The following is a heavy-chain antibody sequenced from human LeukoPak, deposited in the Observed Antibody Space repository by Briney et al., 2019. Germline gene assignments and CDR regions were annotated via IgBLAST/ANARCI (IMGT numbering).Heavy chain of an antibody. V-gene: IGHV3-48*01. D-gene: IGHD3-10*01. CDR3: ARAHGRITRDAYLDY. CDR1: GFTFSSYS. CDR2: ISSSSSTI. Sequence: PGGSLRLSCAASGFTFSSYSMNWVRQAPGKGLEWVSYISSSSSTIYYADSVKGRFTISRDNAKNSLYLQMNSLRAEDTAVYYCARAHGRITRDAYLDYWGQGTLVTVSS. J-gene: IGHJ4*02.